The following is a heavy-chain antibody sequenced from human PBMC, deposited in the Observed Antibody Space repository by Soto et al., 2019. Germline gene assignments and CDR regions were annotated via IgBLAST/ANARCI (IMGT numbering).Heavy chain of an antibody. D-gene: IGHD2-21*02. CDR1: GGSISSSHW. Sequence: SETLSLTCAVSGGSISSSHWWGWVRQAPGKGLEWIGEIYHSGSTNYNPSLKSRITMSVDKSKDQFSVNLSSVTAADTAVYYCVRDADETAIVPAPWLVWGRGTMVTVSS. J-gene: IGHJ6*02. CDR3: VRDADETAIVPAPWLV. V-gene: IGHV4-4*02. CDR2: IYHSGST.